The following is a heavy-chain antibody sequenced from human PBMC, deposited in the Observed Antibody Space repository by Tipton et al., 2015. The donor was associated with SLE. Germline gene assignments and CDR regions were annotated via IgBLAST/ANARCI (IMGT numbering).Heavy chain of an antibody. J-gene: IGHJ4*02. D-gene: IGHD3-16*01. Sequence: LRLSCTVSGGSITTSSYYWGWIRQPPGKGLEWIGTIYYSGSTYYNPSLESRVTISVDTSKNQFSLKLTSMTAADTAVYYCAKLTAVIGDWGQGTLVTVSS. V-gene: IGHV4-39*07. CDR1: GGSITTSSYY. CDR2: IYYSGST. CDR3: AKLTAVIGD.